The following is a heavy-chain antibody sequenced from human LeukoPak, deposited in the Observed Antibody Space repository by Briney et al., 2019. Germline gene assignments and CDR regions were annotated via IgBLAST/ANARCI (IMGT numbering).Heavy chain of an antibody. CDR3: AREGQQLERALDY. J-gene: IGHJ4*02. CDR2: IYTSGST. V-gene: IGHV4-4*07. CDR1: GGSISSYY. D-gene: IGHD6-13*01. Sequence: PSETLSLTCTVSGGSISSYYWSWIRQPPGKGLEWIGRIYTSGSTNYNPSLKSRVTMSVDTSKNQFSLNLTSVTAADTAVYYCAREGQQLERALDYWGQGTLVTVSS.